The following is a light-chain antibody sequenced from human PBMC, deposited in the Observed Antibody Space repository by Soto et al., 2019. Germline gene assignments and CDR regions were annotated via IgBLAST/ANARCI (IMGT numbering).Light chain of an antibody. J-gene: IGLJ1*01. CDR1: SSDVGGYNY. Sequence: QSVLTQPASVSGSAGQSIAISCIGTSSDVGGYNYVSWYQQHPGKAPKLLLSEVSKRPSGVSDRFSGSKSGNTASLTISGLQTQDEADYYCSSFTSAYTFVFGTGTKVTVL. CDR2: EVS. V-gene: IGLV2-14*01. CDR3: SSFTSAYTFV.